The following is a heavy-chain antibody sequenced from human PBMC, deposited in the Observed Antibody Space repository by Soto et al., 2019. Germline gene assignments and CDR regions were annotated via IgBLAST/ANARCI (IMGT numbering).Heavy chain of an antibody. CDR2: MNPNSGNT. Sequence: GASVKVSCKASGYTFTSYDINWVRQATGQGLEWMGWMNPNSGNTGYAQKFQGRVTMTRNTSISTAYMELSSLRSEDTAVYYCARGRITGTTRQKWFDPWGQGTLVTVS. CDR3: ARGRITGTTRQKWFDP. V-gene: IGHV1-8*01. D-gene: IGHD1-20*01. CDR1: GYTFTSYD. J-gene: IGHJ5*02.